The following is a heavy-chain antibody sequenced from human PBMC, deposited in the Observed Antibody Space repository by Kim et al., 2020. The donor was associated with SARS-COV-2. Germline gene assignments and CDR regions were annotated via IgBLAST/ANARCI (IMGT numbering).Heavy chain of an antibody. V-gene: IGHV3-7*01. CDR1: GFTFSSYW. J-gene: IGHJ4*02. Sequence: GGSLRLSCAASGFTFSSYWMTWVRQGLGKGLEWVGNIKPDGSAKYYMDSVKGRFTISRDNAKNSLYLQMNSLRAEDTAVYYCMGGPACNSWCSATLVTVS. CDR3: MGGPACNS. CDR2: IKPDGSAK.